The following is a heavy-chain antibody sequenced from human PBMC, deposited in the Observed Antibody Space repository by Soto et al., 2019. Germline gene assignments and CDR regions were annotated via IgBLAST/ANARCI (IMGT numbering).Heavy chain of an antibody. Sequence: EVQLLESGGGLVQPGGSLRLSCAASGFTFSSDAMSWVRQAPGKGLEWVSAISGSGGSTYYADSVKGRFTISRDNSKNTLYLQMNSLRAEDTAVYYCAKAHGSGLRGIGYWGQGTLVTVSS. J-gene: IGHJ4*02. D-gene: IGHD3-10*01. V-gene: IGHV3-23*01. CDR1: GFTFSSDA. CDR2: ISGSGGST. CDR3: AKAHGSGLRGIGY.